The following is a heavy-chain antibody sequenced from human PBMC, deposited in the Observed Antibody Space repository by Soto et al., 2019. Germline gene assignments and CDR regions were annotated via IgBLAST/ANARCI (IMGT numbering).Heavy chain of an antibody. CDR1: GGTFSSYA. CDR2: IIPIFGTA. V-gene: IGHV1-69*13. Sequence: SVKVSCKASGGTFSSYAISWVRQAPGQGLEWMGGIIPIFGTANYAQKFQGRVTITADESTSTAYMELSSLRPEDTAVYYCARNRMEMATMTDFDYWGQGTLVTVSS. D-gene: IGHD5-12*01. CDR3: ARNRMEMATMTDFDY. J-gene: IGHJ4*02.